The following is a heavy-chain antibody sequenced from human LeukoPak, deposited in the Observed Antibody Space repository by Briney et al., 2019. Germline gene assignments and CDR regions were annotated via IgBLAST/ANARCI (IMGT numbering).Heavy chain of an antibody. J-gene: IGHJ4*02. CDR2: ISWDGGST. D-gene: IGHD6-19*01. Sequence: QAGGSLRLSCAASGFTFDDYAMHWVRQAPGKGLEWVSLISWDGGSTYYADSVKGRFTISRDNSKNSLYLQMNSLRAEDTALYYCAKGGGSSGWYRRPQSMEGVLKFDYWGQGTLVTVSS. CDR3: AKGGGSSGWYRRPQSMEGVLKFDY. V-gene: IGHV3-43D*03. CDR1: GFTFDDYA.